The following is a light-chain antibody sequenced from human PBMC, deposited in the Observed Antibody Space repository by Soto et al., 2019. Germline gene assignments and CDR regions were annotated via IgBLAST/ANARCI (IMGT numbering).Light chain of an antibody. V-gene: IGKV3-15*01. Sequence: EIVMTQSPATLSVSPGERATLSCRASQSVSSNLGWYQQKPGQAPRLLIYGASTRATGIPARFSGSGSGTEFTLTLSSLQSEDFAVYYCQQYNNWSYTFGQGTKLEIK. J-gene: IGKJ2*01. CDR2: GAS. CDR3: QQYNNWSYT. CDR1: QSVSSN.